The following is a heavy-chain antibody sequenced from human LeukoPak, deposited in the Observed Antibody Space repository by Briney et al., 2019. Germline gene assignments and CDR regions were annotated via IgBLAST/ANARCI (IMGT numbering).Heavy chain of an antibody. CDR1: GFTFSSYW. CDR2: INSDGSST. V-gene: IGHV3-74*01. J-gene: IGHJ4*02. D-gene: IGHD1-26*01. CDR3: ARVVGAYYFDY. Sequence: GGSLRLSCAASGFTFSSYWMHWVRQAPGKGLVWVSRINSDGSSTSYADSVKGRFTISRDNAKNTLYLQMNSLRAEDTAVYYCARVVGAYYFDYWSQGTLVTVSS.